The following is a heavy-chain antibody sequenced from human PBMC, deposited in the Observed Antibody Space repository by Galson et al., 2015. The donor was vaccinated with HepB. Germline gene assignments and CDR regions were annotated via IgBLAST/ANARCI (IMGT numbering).Heavy chain of an antibody. J-gene: IGHJ5*02. V-gene: IGHV1-69*13. CDR1: GGTFSSYA. Sequence: SVKVSCKASGGTFSSYAISWVRQAPGQGLEWMGGIIPIFGTANYAQKFQGRVTITADESTSTAYMELSSLRSEDTAVYYCAREHGDIVVVPAAENIFFNWFDPWGQGTLVTVSS. CDR3: AREHGDIVVVPAAENIFFNWFDP. CDR2: IIPIFGTA. D-gene: IGHD2-2*01.